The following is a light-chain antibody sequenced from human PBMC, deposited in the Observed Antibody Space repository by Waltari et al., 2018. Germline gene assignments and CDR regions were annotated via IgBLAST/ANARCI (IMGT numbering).Light chain of an antibody. CDR3: HSRVVSNVRGA. V-gene: IGLV3-19*01. Sequence: SSELTQDPAVSVALGQTVRITCQGDSLRSYDASWYQQKPGQAPILFIYCKDNRPSGIPDRFSGSTSGNTASLTITGSQAEDEADYYCHSRVVSNVRGAFGGGTKLTVL. CDR2: CKD. J-gene: IGLJ2*01. CDR1: SLRSYD.